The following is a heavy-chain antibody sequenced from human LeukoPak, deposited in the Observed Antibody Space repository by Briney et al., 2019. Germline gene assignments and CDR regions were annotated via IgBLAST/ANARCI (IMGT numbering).Heavy chain of an antibody. CDR3: ARGADTAMVTGFDY. CDR1: GFTFSSYA. V-gene: IGHV3-30-3*01. CDR2: ISYDGSNK. D-gene: IGHD5-18*01. J-gene: IGHJ4*02. Sequence: SGGSLRRSCAASGFTFSSYAMHWVRQAPGKGLEWVAVISYDGSNKYYADSVKGRFTISRDNSKNTLYLQMNSLRAEDTAVYYCARGADTAMVTGFDYWGQGTLVTVSS.